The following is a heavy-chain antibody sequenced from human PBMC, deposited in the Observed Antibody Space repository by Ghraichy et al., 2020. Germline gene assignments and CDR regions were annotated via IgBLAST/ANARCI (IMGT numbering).Heavy chain of an antibody. V-gene: IGHV4-59*01. Sequence: SETLSLTCTVSGGSISSYYWSWIRQPPGKGLEWIGYIYYSGSTNYNPSLKSRVTISVDTSKNQFSLKLSSVTAADTAVYYCARGGDCSSTSCPDDAFDIWGQGTMVTVSS. CDR2: IYYSGST. J-gene: IGHJ3*02. D-gene: IGHD2-2*01. CDR1: GGSISSYY. CDR3: ARGGDCSSTSCPDDAFDI.